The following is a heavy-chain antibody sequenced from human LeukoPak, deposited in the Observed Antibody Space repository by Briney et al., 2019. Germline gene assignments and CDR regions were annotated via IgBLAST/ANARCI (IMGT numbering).Heavy chain of an antibody. D-gene: IGHD1-26*01. V-gene: IGHV3-64*01. Sequence: GGSLRLSCAASGFIFSNYAMHWVRQAPGKGLEYVSGISGNGESTYYANSVKGRFTISRDNSKNTLYLQMGSLRAEDMAVYYCAKTSGSGGYYYYYMDVWGKGTTVPVSS. CDR3: AKTSGSGGYYYYYMDV. J-gene: IGHJ6*03. CDR2: ISGNGEST. CDR1: GFIFSNYA.